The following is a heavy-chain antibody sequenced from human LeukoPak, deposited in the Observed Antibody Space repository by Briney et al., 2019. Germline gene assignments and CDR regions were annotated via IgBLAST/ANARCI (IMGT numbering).Heavy chain of an antibody. V-gene: IGHV1-18*01. J-gene: IGHJ6*03. CDR3: ARLYYYDTPPIYYYYMHV. CDR2: ISAYNGNT. Sequence: ASVKVSCKASGYTFTSYGISWVRQAPGQGLEWMGWISAYNGNTNYAQKLQGRVTMTTDTSTSTAYMELRSLRSDDTAVYYCARLYYYDTPPIYYYYMHVWGKGTTVTVSS. CDR1: GYTFTSYG. D-gene: IGHD3-22*01.